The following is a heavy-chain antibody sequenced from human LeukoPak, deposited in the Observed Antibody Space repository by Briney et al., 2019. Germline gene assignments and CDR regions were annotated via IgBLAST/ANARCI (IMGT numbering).Heavy chain of an antibody. J-gene: IGHJ4*02. Sequence: GGSLRLSCAASGFTFSSYAMSWVRQAPGKGLEWVSAISGSGCSTYYADSVKGRFTISRDNSKNTLYLQMNSLRAEDTAVYYCARARWGLLLDYWGQGTLVTVSS. CDR2: ISGSGCST. CDR1: GFTFSSYA. D-gene: IGHD1-26*01. V-gene: IGHV3-23*01. CDR3: ARARWGLLLDY.